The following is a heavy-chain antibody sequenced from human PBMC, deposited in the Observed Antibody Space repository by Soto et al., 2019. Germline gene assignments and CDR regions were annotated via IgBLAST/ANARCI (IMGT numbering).Heavy chain of an antibody. D-gene: IGHD6-19*01. CDR3: ASVAWRLYSSGWWYYYYGMDV. CDR2: IIPIFGTA. Sequence: QVQLVQSGAEVKKPGSSVKVSCKASGGTFSSYAISWVRQAPGQGLEWMGGIIPIFGTANYAQKFQGRVTITADESTSTAYMELSSLRSEDTAMYYCASVAWRLYSSGWWYYYYGMDVWGQGTTVTVSS. CDR1: GGTFSSYA. J-gene: IGHJ6*02. V-gene: IGHV1-69*01.